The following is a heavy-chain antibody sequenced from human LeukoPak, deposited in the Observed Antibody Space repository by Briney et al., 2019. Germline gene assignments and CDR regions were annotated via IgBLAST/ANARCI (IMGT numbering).Heavy chain of an antibody. J-gene: IGHJ4*02. CDR3: AKRGVVVRVILVGFHKEAYYFDS. CDR1: GITLSNYG. D-gene: IGHD3-10*01. CDR2: ISDSGGRT. Sequence: GGSLRLSCVVSGITLSNYGMSWVRQAPGKGLEWVAGISDSGGRTNYADSVKGRFTISRDSPKNTLYLQMNSLRAEDTAVYFCAKRGVVVRVILVGFHKEAYYFDSWGQGALVTVSS. V-gene: IGHV3-23*01.